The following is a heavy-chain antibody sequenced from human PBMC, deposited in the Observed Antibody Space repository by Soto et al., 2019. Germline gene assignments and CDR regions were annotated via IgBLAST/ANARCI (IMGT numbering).Heavy chain of an antibody. V-gene: IGHV1-69*13. CDR3: ATLAGCSSTSCYLYY. D-gene: IGHD2-2*01. CDR2: IIPIFGTA. CDR1: GGTFSSYA. J-gene: IGHJ4*02. Sequence: ASVKVSCKASGGTFSSYAISWVRQAPGQGLEWMGGIIPIFGTANYAQKFQGRVTITADESTSTAYMELSSLRSEDTAVYYCATLAGCSSTSCYLYYWGQGTLVTVSS.